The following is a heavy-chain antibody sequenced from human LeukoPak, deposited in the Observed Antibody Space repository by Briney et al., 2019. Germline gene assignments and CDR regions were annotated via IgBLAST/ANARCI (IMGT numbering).Heavy chain of an antibody. CDR3: ARQVGATGHFDL. CDR1: GHTFTHYW. D-gene: IGHD1-26*01. J-gene: IGHJ4*02. CDR2: IYPGDSST. Sequence: GESLKISCKDSGHTFTHYWIAWVRQMPGKGLEWMGMIYPGDSSTRYSPSFEGQVTISADTSISTAYLRWSSLQAADTAMYYCARQVGATGHFDLWGQGTLVTVSS. V-gene: IGHV5-51*01.